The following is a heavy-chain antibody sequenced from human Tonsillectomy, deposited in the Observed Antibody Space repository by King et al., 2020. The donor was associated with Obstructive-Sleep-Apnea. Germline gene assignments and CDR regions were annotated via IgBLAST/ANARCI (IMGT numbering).Heavy chain of an antibody. CDR1: GFTFNSYA. CDR3: ARDRVAEYSGYELDY. Sequence: QLVQSGGGVVQPGRSLRLSCPASGFTFNSYAMHWVRQAPGKGLEWVALISYDGSSKYYADSVKGRFTISRDNSKNTLYLQMNSLRAEDTALYYCARDRVAEYSGYELDYWGQGTLVTVSS. V-gene: IGHV3-30*04. D-gene: IGHD5-12*01. J-gene: IGHJ4*02. CDR2: ISYDGSSK.